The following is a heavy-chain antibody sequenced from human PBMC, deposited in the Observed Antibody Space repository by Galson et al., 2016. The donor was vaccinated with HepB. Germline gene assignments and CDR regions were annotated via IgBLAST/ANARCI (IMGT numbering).Heavy chain of an antibody. V-gene: IGHV3-23*01. CDR1: GFTFSNYV. D-gene: IGHD4-17*01. CDR3: AKDREDSGDYAFDS. J-gene: IGHJ4*02. CDR2: IGRAGDGI. Sequence: SLRLSCAATGFTFSNYVMSWVRQAPGKGLEWVAGIGRAGDGISYAGSVKGRFTISRDNSKNTLFLQMNSLGVEDTAVYYCAKDREDSGDYAFDSWGQGTLVTVSS.